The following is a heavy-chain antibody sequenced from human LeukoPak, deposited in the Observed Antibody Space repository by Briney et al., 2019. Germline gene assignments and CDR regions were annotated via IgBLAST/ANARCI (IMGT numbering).Heavy chain of an antibody. CDR1: GGSISRSGYY. CDR3: ARLPDPYYFDY. CDR2: IYYSGST. Sequence: SETLSLTCTVSGGSISRSGYYWGWIRQPPGKGLEWIGNIYYSGSTYYNPSLKGRVTISADTSKNQFSLKLSSVTAADTAVYYCARLPDPYYFDYWGQGTLVTVSS. J-gene: IGHJ4*02. V-gene: IGHV4-39*01.